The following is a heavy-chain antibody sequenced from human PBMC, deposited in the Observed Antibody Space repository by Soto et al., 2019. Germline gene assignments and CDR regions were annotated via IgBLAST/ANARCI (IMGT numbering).Heavy chain of an antibody. D-gene: IGHD3-22*01. CDR3: ARGHSGYYDY. J-gene: IGHJ4*02. Sequence: QVQLQESGPELVKPSQTLSLTCTVSGGSISSGDYYWSWIRQPPGKGLEWIGDTYYNGSTYYNPSRKSRVTIPVDTSKNQFSLKLSSVTAADTAVYYCARGHSGYYDYWGQGTLVTVSS. CDR1: GGSISSGDYY. CDR2: TYYNGST. V-gene: IGHV4-30-4*01.